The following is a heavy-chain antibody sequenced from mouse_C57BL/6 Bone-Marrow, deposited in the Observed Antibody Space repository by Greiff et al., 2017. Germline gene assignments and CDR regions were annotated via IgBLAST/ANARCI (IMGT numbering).Heavy chain of an antibody. J-gene: IGHJ2*01. CDR1: GYAFSSYW. V-gene: IGHV1-80*01. D-gene: IGHD1-1*01. CDR3: ARYSSYDFDY. CDR2: IYPGDGDT. Sequence: VQLVESGAELVKPGASVKISCKASGYAFSSYWMNWVKQRPGKGLEWIGQIYPGDGDTNYNGKFKGKATLTAEKSSSTAYMQRSSLTSEYSAVYCCARYSSYDFDYWGQGTTLTVSS.